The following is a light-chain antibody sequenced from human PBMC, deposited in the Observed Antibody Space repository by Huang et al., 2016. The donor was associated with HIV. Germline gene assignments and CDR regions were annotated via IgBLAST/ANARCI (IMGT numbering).Light chain of an antibody. CDR1: QSLVSSAGDTY. J-gene: IGKJ1*01. V-gene: IGKV2-30*01. Sequence: DVVMTQFPLSLPVTLGQPASIFCKSSQSLVSSAGDTYLNWFQQRQGQSPRRLIYQVSKRASGVPGRFRGSGACTLFALRINGGEAGDVAIYYCMQGTHWPGTFGQGTKLEI. CDR2: QVS. CDR3: MQGTHWPGT.